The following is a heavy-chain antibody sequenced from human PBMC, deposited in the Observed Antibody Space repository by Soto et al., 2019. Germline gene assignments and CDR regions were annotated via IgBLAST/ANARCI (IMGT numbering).Heavy chain of an antibody. CDR3: AAGGRYCSGGSCYSDAFDI. CDR1: GFTLSSHA. Sequence: GGSLRLSCAASGFTLSSHAMSWVRQAPGKGLEWVSAISGSGGSTYYADSVKGRFTISRDNSKNTLYLQMNSLRAEDTAVYYCAAGGRYCSGGSCYSDAFDIWGQGTMVTVSS. J-gene: IGHJ3*02. V-gene: IGHV3-23*01. D-gene: IGHD2-15*01. CDR2: ISGSGGST.